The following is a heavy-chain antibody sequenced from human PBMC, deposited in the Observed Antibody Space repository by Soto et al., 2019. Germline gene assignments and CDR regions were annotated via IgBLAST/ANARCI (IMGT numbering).Heavy chain of an antibody. V-gene: IGHV4-39*01. Sequence: SETLSLTCTVSGGSISTSIYYWGWIRHPPGKGLEWIGSIFYSGTTYYNPSLKSRVTISVDTSKNQFSLKLSSVTVGDTAIYYCARHAILWVPAAIGPWGQGALVTVSS. J-gene: IGHJ5*02. CDR1: GGSISTSIYY. CDR2: IFYSGTT. D-gene: IGHD2-2*01. CDR3: ARHAILWVPAAIGP.